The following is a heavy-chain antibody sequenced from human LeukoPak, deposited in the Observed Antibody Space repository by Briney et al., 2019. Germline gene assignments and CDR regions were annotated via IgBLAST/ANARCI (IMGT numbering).Heavy chain of an antibody. Sequence: PSETLSLTCTVSGGSISSGDYYWSWIRQPPGKGLEWIGYIYYSGNTYYNPSLKSRLTISVDTSKNRFSLKLSSVTAADTAVYYCARGTSLSHGGLVYWGQGTLVTVSS. D-gene: IGHD2-2*01. CDR2: IYYSGNT. V-gene: IGHV4-30-4*01. CDR3: ARGTSLSHGGLVY. CDR1: GGSISSGDYY. J-gene: IGHJ4*02.